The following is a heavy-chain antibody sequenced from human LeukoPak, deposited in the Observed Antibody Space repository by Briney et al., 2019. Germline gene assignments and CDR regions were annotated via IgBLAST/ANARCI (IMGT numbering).Heavy chain of an antibody. CDR3: EKSSIMFAAGRLGSIDF. CDR2: IRRDGSHK. Sequence: GGPLRLFCAACGFPFNDFAMHWVRQAPGKGLDWVALIRRDGSHKYYAHAIKGRFTISRDNSKNTLYLQMSSLRAEDTAVDYCEKSSIMFAAGRLGSIDFWGQGTLVTVSS. CDR1: GFPFNDFA. V-gene: IGHV3-30*02. J-gene: IGHJ4*02. D-gene: IGHD6-25*01.